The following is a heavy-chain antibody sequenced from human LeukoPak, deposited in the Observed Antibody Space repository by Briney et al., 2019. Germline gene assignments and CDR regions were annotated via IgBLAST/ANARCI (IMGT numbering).Heavy chain of an antibody. CDR1: GFSFEDHA. Sequence: GGSLRLSCVVSGFSFEDHAMHWVRQAPGKGLEWVLGISWNGDTIGYADSVKGRFTISRDNAKNSLYLQMNSPRAEDTAVYYCARGRVRDILTGNFDYWGQGTLVTVSS. J-gene: IGHJ4*02. CDR2: ISWNGDTI. CDR3: ARGRVRDILTGNFDY. D-gene: IGHD3-9*01. V-gene: IGHV3-9*01.